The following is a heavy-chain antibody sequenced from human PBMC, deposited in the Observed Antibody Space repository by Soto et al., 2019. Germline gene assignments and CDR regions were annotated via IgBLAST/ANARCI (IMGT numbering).Heavy chain of an antibody. V-gene: IGHV3-23*01. J-gene: IGHJ4*02. Sequence: GGSLRLSCAASGFTFSSYAMSWVRQAPGKGLEWVSAISGSGGSTYYADSVKGRFTISRDNSKNTLYLQMNSLRAEDTAVYYCAKLPNSGWYGHFHYFDYWGQGTLVTVSS. CDR3: AKLPNSGWYGHFHYFDY. CDR2: ISGSGGST. CDR1: GFTFSSYA. D-gene: IGHD6-19*01.